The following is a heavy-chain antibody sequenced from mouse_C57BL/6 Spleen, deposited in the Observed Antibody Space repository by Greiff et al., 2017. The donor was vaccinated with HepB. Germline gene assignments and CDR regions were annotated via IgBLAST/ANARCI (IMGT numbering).Heavy chain of an antibody. CDR2: IDPEDGDT. CDR3: TTDYGNYVRYYAMDY. CDR1: GFNIKDYY. J-gene: IGHJ4*01. Sequence: EVQLQQSGAELVRPGASVKLSCTASGFNIKDYYMHWVKQRPEQGLEWIGRIDPEDGDTEYAPKFQGKATMTADTSSKTAYLQLSSLTSEDTAVYYCTTDYGNYVRYYAMDYWGQGTSVTVSS. D-gene: IGHD2-1*01. V-gene: IGHV14-1*01.